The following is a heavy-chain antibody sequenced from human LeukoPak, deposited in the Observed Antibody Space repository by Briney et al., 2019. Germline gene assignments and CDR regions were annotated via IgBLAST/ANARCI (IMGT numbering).Heavy chain of an antibody. V-gene: IGHV4-4*07. D-gene: IGHD1-7*01. J-gene: IGHJ3*02. Sequence: SETLSLTCTVSGGSLSSYYWSWIRQPAGKGLEWIGRIYTSGSTNYNPSLKSRVTMSVDTSKNQFSLKLSSVTAADTAVYYCARETPTGTTGAFDIWGQGTMVTVSS. CDR1: GGSLSSYY. CDR3: ARETPTGTTGAFDI. CDR2: IYTSGST.